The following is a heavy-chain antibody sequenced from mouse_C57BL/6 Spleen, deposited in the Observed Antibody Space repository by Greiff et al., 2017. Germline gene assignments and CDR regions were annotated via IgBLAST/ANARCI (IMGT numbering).Heavy chain of an antibody. Sequence: EVQLQESGPGLVKPSQSLSLTCSVTGYSITSGYYWNWIRQFPGNKLEWMGYISYDGSNNYNPSLKNRISITRDTSKNQFFLKLNSVTTEDTATYYCARARYSNYGYFDVWGTGTTVTVSS. J-gene: IGHJ1*03. CDR3: ARARYSNYGYFDV. CDR1: GYSITSGYY. CDR2: ISYDGSN. D-gene: IGHD2-5*01. V-gene: IGHV3-6*01.